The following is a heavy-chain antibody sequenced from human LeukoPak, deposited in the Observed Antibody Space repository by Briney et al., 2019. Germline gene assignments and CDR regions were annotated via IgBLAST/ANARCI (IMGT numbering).Heavy chain of an antibody. CDR3: ARDAARYYYYYMDV. CDR2: ISYDGSNK. D-gene: IGHD6-25*01. Sequence: GGSLRLSCAASGFTFSSYAMHWVRQAPGKGLEGGAVISYDGSNKYYADSVKGRFTISRDNSKNTLYLQMNSLRAEDTAVYYCARDAARYYYYYMDVWGKGTTVTVSS. J-gene: IGHJ6*03. V-gene: IGHV3-30*04. CDR1: GFTFSSYA.